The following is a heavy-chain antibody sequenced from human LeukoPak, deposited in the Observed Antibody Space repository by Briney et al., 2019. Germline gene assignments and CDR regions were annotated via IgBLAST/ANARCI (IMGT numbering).Heavy chain of an antibody. J-gene: IGHJ4*02. D-gene: IGHD1-1*01. CDR2: IEYDGSDK. CDR1: GFTFSQNG. Sequence: GGSLRLSCAASGFTFSQNGMHWVRQAPGKGLEWMAFIEYDGSDKYFADSVKGRFTISRDNSKNMLYLQMNSLRAEDTAVYYCATLASTDGYWGQGTLVTVSS. CDR3: ATLASTDGY. V-gene: IGHV3-30*02.